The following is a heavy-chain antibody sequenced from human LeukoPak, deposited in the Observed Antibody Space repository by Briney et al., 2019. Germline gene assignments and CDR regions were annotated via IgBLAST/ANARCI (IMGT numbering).Heavy chain of an antibody. J-gene: IGHJ5*02. Sequence: SETLSLTCGVSGYSISSGYWAWIRQPPGKGREWIASIYHSGTTYSNPSLQSRVTLSVDTSRNQFSLKLSAVTAADTAVYYCARDPAMTFNWFDPWGQGTLVIVSS. CDR3: ARDPAMTFNWFDP. D-gene: IGHD2-21*02. CDR1: GYSISSGY. CDR2: IYHSGTT. V-gene: IGHV4-38-2*02.